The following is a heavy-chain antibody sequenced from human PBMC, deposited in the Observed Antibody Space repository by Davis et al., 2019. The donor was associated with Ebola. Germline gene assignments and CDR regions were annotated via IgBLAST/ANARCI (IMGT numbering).Heavy chain of an antibody. CDR2: TYYNSKWYS. Sequence: HSQTLSLTCAISGDSVSGKNGAWNWIRQSPSRGLEWLGRTYYNSKWYSNYAESVKSRLTINPDTSKNQFSLQLNSVTPEDTAVYYCARGWLRAYFQHWGQGTLVTVSS. D-gene: IGHD5-24*01. CDR3: ARGWLRAYFQH. V-gene: IGHV6-1*01. CDR1: GDSVSGKNGA. J-gene: IGHJ1*01.